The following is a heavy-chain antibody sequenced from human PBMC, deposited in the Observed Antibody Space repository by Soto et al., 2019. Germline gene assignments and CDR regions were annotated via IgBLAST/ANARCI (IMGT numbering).Heavy chain of an antibody. J-gene: IGHJ6*02. CDR2: INPNSGGT. CDR3: ARVGFYYYGMDV. CDR1: GYTFTRYY. Sequence: GASVKVAFKASGYTFTRYYMHWVLQAPGQGLEWMGWINPNSGGTNYAQKFQGWVTMTRDTSISTAYMELSRLRSDDTAVYYCARVGFYYYGMDVWGQGTTVTVSS. V-gene: IGHV1-2*04.